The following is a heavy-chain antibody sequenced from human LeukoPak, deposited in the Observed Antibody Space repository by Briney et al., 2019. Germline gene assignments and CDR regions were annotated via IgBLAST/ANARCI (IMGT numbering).Heavy chain of an antibody. V-gene: IGHV1-2*02. CDR3: ARWYYDSGGYYRLDY. CDR1: GYTFTDYY. J-gene: IGHJ4*02. Sequence: ASVKVSCKASGYTFTDYYMHWVRQAPGQGLEWMGWINPNRGGTNYAQKFQGRVTMTRDTSITTAYMELSRLRSDDTAVYYCARWYYDSGGYYRLDYWGQGTLVTVSS. D-gene: IGHD3-22*01. CDR2: INPNRGGT.